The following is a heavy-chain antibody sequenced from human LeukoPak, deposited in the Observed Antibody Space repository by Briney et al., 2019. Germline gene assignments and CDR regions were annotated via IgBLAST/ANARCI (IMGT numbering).Heavy chain of an antibody. D-gene: IGHD3-3*01. CDR3: AREYYDFWSGYLTNYYYYGMDV. V-gene: IGHV3-74*01. Sequence: GGSLRLSCAASGFTFSSYWMHWVRHAPGKGLVWVSRINSDGSSTSYADSVKGRFTISRDNAKNTLYLQMNSLRAEDTAVYYCAREYYDFWSGYLTNYYYYGMDVWGQGTTVTVSS. J-gene: IGHJ6*02. CDR1: GFTFSSYW. CDR2: INSDGSST.